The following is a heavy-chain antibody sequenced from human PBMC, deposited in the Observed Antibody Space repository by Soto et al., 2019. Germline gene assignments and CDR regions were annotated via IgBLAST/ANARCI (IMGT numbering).Heavy chain of an antibody. CDR1: GLTVSSNY. Sequence: GGSLRLSCAASGLTVSSNYMSWVRQAPGKGLEWVSMIYSSGYTDYAGSVKGRFTISRDNSKNTLFLQMNSLRVEDTAVYYCARVQQQDFFDFWGQGSLVTVSS. V-gene: IGHV3-53*01. D-gene: IGHD6-13*01. CDR2: IYSSGYT. J-gene: IGHJ4*02. CDR3: ARVQQQDFFDF.